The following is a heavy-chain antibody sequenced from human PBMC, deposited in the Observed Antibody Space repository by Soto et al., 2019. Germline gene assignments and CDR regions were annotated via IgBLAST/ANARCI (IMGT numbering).Heavy chain of an antibody. CDR2: ISSSSSYI. J-gene: IGHJ4*02. D-gene: IGHD6-6*01. V-gene: IGHV3-21*01. CDR1: GFTFSSYN. Sequence: GGSQRLSCAASGFTFSSYNMNWVRQAPGKGLEWVSSISSSSSYIYYADSVKGRFTISRDNAKNSLYLQMNSLRAEDTAVYYCARDQEQLDPFDYWGQGTLVTVSS. CDR3: ARDQEQLDPFDY.